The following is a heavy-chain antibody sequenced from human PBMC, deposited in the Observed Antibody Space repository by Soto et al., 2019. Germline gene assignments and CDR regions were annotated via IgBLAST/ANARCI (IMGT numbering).Heavy chain of an antibody. J-gene: IGHJ3*02. D-gene: IGHD3-3*01. V-gene: IGHV4-30-4*02. CDR3: AHYRSGRAFDI. CDR1: GSSISSCDYY. CDR2: IYYRGST. Sequence: SDTLYLTCTVSGSSISSCDYYWSWIRQPPGKGLEGIGYIYYRGSTYYNPSANSRVNISVDTYKNPSSLKLSSVTAAATAVYYCAHYRSGRAFDIWRQGTMVTVSS.